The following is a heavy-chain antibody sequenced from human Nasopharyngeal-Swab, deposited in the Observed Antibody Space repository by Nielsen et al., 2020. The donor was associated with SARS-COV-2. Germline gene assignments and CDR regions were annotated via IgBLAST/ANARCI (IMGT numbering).Heavy chain of an antibody. J-gene: IGHJ6*03. V-gene: IGHV3-21*01. CDR2: ISSSSSYI. D-gene: IGHD3-3*01. Sequence: GGSLRLSCAASGFTFSSYSMNWVRQAPGKGLEWVSSISSSSSYIYYADSVKGRFTISRDNAKNSLYLQMNSLRAEDTAVYYSARSPSYYDFWSGYSFNYYYYYYMDVWGKGTTVTVSS. CDR3: ARSPSYYDFWSGYSFNYYYYYYMDV. CDR1: GFTFSSYS.